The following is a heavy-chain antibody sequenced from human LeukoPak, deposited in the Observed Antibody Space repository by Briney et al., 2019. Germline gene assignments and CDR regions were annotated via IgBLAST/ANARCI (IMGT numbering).Heavy chain of an antibody. CDR2: ISYDGSNK. Sequence: GGSLRLSCAASGFTFSSYGMHWVRQAPGKGLEWVAVISYDGSNKYYADSVKGRFTISRDNSKNTLYLQMSSLRAEDTAVYYCAKDLGSSSWYPPLYYYYGMDVWGQGTTVTVSS. J-gene: IGHJ6*02. CDR1: GFTFSSYG. D-gene: IGHD6-13*01. CDR3: AKDLGSSSWYPPLYYYYGMDV. V-gene: IGHV3-30*18.